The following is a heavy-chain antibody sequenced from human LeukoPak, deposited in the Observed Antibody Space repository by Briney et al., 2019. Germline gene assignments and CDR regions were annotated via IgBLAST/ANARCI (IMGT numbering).Heavy chain of an antibody. D-gene: IGHD3-10*01. V-gene: IGHV3-53*01. Sequence: GGSLRLSCAASGFTVSSNYMSWVRQAPGKGVEWVSVIYSGGSTFYADSVKGRFTISRDNAKNTLFLQMNSLRDEDTAVYYCARVGITMVRTDAFDIWGQGTMVTVSS. CDR1: GFTVSSNY. CDR2: IYSGGST. CDR3: ARVGITMVRTDAFDI. J-gene: IGHJ3*02.